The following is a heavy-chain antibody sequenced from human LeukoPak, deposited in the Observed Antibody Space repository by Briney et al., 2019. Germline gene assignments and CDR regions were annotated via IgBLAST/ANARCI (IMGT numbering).Heavy chain of an antibody. J-gene: IGHJ3*02. V-gene: IGHV1-18*01. CDR2: ISAYNGNT. CDR3: ARDFYSHDYGETNDAFDI. D-gene: IGHD4-17*01. Sequence: ASVQVSCKASGYTFTRYGISWVRQAPGQGLEWMGWISAYNGNTNYAQKLQGRVTMTTDTSTSTAYIELRSLRSDDTAVYYCARDFYSHDYGETNDAFDIWGQGTMVTVSS. CDR1: GYTFTRYG.